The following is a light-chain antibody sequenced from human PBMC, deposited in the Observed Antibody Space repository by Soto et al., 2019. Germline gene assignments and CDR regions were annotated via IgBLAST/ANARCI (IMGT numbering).Light chain of an antibody. V-gene: IGKV3-15*01. CDR1: QSVSSD. CDR2: DAS. J-gene: IGKJ1*01. Sequence: EKVMTQSPATLSVSPGERATLSCRASQSVSSDLAWYQQKPGQAPRLLIYDASTRATGIPARFSGSGSGTEFTLTISSLQSEDLAVYYCQQYDDWPETFGQGTKVDNK. CDR3: QQYDDWPET.